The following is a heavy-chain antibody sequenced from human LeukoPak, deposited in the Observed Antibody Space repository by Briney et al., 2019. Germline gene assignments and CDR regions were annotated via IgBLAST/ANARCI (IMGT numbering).Heavy chain of an antibody. CDR1: GGSISSYY. CDR2: IYYSGST. V-gene: IGHV4-59*04. Sequence: KPSETLSLTCTASGGSISSYYWSWIRKPPGKGLEWIGSIYYSGSTYYNPSLKSRVTISVDTSKNQFSLKLTSVTAADTAVYYCARGRAAAGQYYFDYWGQGTLVTVSS. CDR3: ARGRAAAGQYYFDY. J-gene: IGHJ4*02. D-gene: IGHD6-13*01.